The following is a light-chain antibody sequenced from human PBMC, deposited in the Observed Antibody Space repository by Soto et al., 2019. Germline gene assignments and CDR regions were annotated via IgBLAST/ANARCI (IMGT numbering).Light chain of an antibody. CDR1: NSNVGDNY. J-gene: IGLJ3*02. CDR3: ATWDDSLSGVV. CDR2: YTD. V-gene: IGLV1-47*02. Sequence: QPVLTQPPSASATPGQRVSISCSGSNSNVGDNYVYWYQHVPGTAPKLLIYYTDERPSGVPDRFSGSKSGTSASLAISGLRSEDEALYYCATWDDSLSGVVFGGGTKVTVL.